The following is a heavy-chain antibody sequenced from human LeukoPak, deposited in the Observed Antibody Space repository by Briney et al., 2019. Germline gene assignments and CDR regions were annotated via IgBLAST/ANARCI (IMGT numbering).Heavy chain of an antibody. V-gene: IGHV4-34*01. CDR2: INHSGST. D-gene: IGHD3-3*01. Sequence: SETLSLTCAVYGGSSSGYYWSWIRQPPGKGLEWIGEINHSGSTNYNPSLKSRVTISVDTSKNQFSLKLSSVTAADTAVYYCARENDFWSGYFSAGKSWDYWGQGTLVTVSS. CDR3: ARENDFWSGYFSAGKSWDY. J-gene: IGHJ4*02. CDR1: GGSSSGYY.